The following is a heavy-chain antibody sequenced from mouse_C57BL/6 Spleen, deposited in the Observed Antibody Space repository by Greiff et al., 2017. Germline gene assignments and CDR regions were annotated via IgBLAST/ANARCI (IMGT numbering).Heavy chain of an antibody. V-gene: IGHV1-22*01. CDR1: GYTFTDYN. Sequence: VQLKESGPELVKPGASVKMSCKASGYTFTDYNMHWVKQSHGKSLEWIGYINPNNGGTSYNQKFKGKATLTVNKSSSTAYMELRSLTSEDSAVYYCAKGSYDSNLGYYAMDYWGQGTSVTVSS. CDR3: AKGSYDSNLGYYAMDY. CDR2: INPNNGGT. J-gene: IGHJ4*01. D-gene: IGHD2-5*01.